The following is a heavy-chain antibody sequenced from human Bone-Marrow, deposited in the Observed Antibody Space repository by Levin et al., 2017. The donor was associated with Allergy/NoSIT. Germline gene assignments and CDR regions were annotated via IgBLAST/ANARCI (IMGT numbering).Heavy chain of an antibody. Sequence: GASVKVSCKASGYTFTGYYMHWVRQAPGQGLEWMGWINPNSGGTNYAQKFQGRVTMTRDTSISTAYMELSRLRSDDTAVYYCARVCAAARCYFDYWGQGTLVTVSS. CDR3: ARVCAAARCYFDY. J-gene: IGHJ4*02. CDR1: GYTFTGYY. V-gene: IGHV1-2*02. CDR2: INPNSGGT. D-gene: IGHD6-13*01.